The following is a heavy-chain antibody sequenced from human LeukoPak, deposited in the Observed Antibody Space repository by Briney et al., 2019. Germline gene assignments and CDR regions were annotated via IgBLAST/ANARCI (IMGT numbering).Heavy chain of an antibody. CDR2: ISSSSSYI. V-gene: IGHV3-21*01. CDR3: ARDLYGFRDRSTVLDAFDI. Sequence: GGSLRLSCAASGFTFSSYSMNWVRQAPGKGLEWVSSISSSSSYIYYADSVKGRFTISRDNAKNSLYLQMNSLRAEDTAVYYCARDLYGFRDRSTVLDAFDIWGQGTMVTVSS. J-gene: IGHJ3*02. D-gene: IGHD3-10*01. CDR1: GFTFSSYS.